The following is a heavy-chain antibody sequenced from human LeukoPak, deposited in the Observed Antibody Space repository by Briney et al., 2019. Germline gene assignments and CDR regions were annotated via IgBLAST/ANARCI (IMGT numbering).Heavy chain of an antibody. Sequence: PGGSLRLSCAASGFTVSTYYMTWVRQAPGKGLEWVGRIKSEIEGGTTDHAASVKGRFAISRDESTNTLFLQMNSLRNEDTAVYYCALAWFGESRDGLDIWGRGSMVVVSS. D-gene: IGHD3-10*01. CDR1: GFTVSTYY. J-gene: IGHJ3*02. V-gene: IGHV3-15*01. CDR2: IKSEIEGGTT. CDR3: ALAWFGESRDGLDI.